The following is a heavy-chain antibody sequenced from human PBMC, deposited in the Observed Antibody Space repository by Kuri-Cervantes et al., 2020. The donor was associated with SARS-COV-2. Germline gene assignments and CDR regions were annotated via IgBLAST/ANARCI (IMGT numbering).Heavy chain of an antibody. V-gene: IGHV3-48*03. J-gene: IGHJ4*02. CDR1: GGSISSSGHY. CDR3: AKTEGAGSWNYFDA. CDR2: ISSSGSTI. Sequence: GGSLRLSCSVSGGSISSSGHYWGWVRQAPGKGLEWVSYISSSGSTIYYADSVKGRFTISRDNAKNSLYLQMNSLRAEDTAVYYCAKTEGAGSWNYFDAWGQGTLVTVSS. D-gene: IGHD6-13*01.